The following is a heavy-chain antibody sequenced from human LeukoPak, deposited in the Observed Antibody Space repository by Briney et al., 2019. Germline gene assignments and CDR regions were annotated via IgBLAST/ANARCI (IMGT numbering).Heavy chain of an antibody. CDR3: AKNGRGYSSDYFDY. J-gene: IGHJ4*02. V-gene: IGHV3-23*01. CDR2: ISGSGGST. CDR1: GFTFSSYA. Sequence: PGGSLRLSCAASGFTFSSYAMSWVRQAPGKGLEWVSAISGSGGSTYYADSVKGRFTISRDNSKNTLYLQMNTLRAGDTAVYSCAKNGRGYSSDYFDYWGQGTLVTLSS. D-gene: IGHD5-18*01.